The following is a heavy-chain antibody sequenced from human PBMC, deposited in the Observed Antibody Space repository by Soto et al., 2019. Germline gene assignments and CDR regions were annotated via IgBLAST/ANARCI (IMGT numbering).Heavy chain of an antibody. Sequence: SETLSLTCTVSGASIINSYWSWIRQPPGKGLEWIGYIYYSGSTNYNPSLESRVTISVDTSKNQFSLKLSSVTAADTAVYYCAGVWGGAFDFWGQGTMVTVSS. CDR3: AGVWGGAFDF. J-gene: IGHJ3*01. CDR1: GASIINSY. V-gene: IGHV4-59*01. D-gene: IGHD3-10*01. CDR2: IYYSGST.